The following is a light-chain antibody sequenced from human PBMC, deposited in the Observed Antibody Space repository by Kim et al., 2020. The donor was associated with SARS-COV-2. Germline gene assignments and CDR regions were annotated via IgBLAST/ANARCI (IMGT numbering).Light chain of an antibody. CDR2: EDD. CDR3: QSYNSSNVV. CDR1: SGSIDDNY. Sequence: GKTVTISCTGSSGSIDDNYVQWYQQRPGGAPTTVIYEDDQRPSGVPDRFSGSIDSSSNSASLTISGLKTEDEADYYCQSYNSSNVVFGGGTQLTVL. J-gene: IGLJ2*01. V-gene: IGLV6-57*02.